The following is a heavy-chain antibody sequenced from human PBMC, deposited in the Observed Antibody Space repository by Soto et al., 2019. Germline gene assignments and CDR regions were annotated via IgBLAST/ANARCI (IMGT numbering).Heavy chain of an antibody. CDR3: AGGGFTYYYGSGSFLDNWFAS. Sequence: GASAKVSCKASGYTFTSYAMNWVRQAPGQGLEWMGWINTNTGNPTYAQGFTGRFVFSLDTSVSTAYLQICSLKAEDTAVYYCAGGGFTYYYGSGSFLDNWFASWGQGTLVIVSS. V-gene: IGHV7-4-1*01. D-gene: IGHD3-10*01. CDR1: GYTFTSYA. J-gene: IGHJ5*01. CDR2: INTNTGNP.